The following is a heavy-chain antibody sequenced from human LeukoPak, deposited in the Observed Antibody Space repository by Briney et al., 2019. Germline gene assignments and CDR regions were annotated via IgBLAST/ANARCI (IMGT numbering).Heavy chain of an antibody. Sequence: SETLSLTCTVSGYSISSGYYWGWIRQPPGKGLEWIGSIYHGGSTYYNPSLKSRVTISVDTSKNQFSLKLSSVTAADTAVYFCARGYSGYATDWYFDLWGRGTLVTVSS. CDR2: IYHGGST. J-gene: IGHJ2*01. D-gene: IGHD5-12*01. V-gene: IGHV4-38-2*02. CDR3: ARGYSGYATDWYFDL. CDR1: GYSISSGYY.